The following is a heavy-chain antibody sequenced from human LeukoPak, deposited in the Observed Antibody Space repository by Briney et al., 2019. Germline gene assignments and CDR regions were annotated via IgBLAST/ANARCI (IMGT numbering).Heavy chain of an antibody. V-gene: IGHV3-48*03. D-gene: IGHD3-22*01. CDR3: ARDCYYYDSSGYCY. CDR2: ISSSARII. CDR1: GFAFSTYE. J-gene: IGHJ4*02. Sequence: GGSLRLSCAASGFAFSTYEMNWVRQAPGKGLEWVSYISSSARIIYYADSVKGRFTISRDNAENSLYLQMSSLRAEDTAVYYCARDCYYYDSSGYCYWGQGTLVTVSS.